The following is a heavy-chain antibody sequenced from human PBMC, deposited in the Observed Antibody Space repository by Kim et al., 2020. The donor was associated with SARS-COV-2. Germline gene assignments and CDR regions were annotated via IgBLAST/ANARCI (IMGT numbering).Heavy chain of an antibody. CDR2: ISGSGGST. V-gene: IGHV3-23*01. CDR1: GFTFSSYA. Sequence: GGSLRLSCAASGFTFSSYAMSWVRQAPGKGLEWVSAISGSGGSTYYADSVKGRFTISRDNSKNTLYLQMNSLRAEDTAVYYCAKATGDSFVVQVPGWFDPWGQGTLVTVSS. D-gene: IGHD6-13*01. J-gene: IGHJ5*02. CDR3: AKATGDSFVVQVPGWFDP.